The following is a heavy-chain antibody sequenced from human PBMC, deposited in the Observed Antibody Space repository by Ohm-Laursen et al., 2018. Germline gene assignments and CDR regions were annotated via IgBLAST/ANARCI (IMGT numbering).Heavy chain of an antibody. Sequence: ASVKVSCKASGYTFTSYDINWVRQATGQGLEWMGWMNPNSGNTGYAQKFQGRVTMTRNTSISTAYMELSSLRSEDTAVYYCARVGSSSWYIWATSSKFDPWGQGTLVTVSS. V-gene: IGHV1-8*01. D-gene: IGHD6-13*01. CDR3: ARVGSSSWYIWATSSKFDP. CDR2: MNPNSGNT. CDR1: GYTFTSYD. J-gene: IGHJ5*02.